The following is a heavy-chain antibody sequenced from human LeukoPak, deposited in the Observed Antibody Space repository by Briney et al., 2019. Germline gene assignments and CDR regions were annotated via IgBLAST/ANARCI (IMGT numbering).Heavy chain of an antibody. V-gene: IGHV3-23*01. CDR1: GFTFSSYG. Sequence: PGGTLRLSCAASGFTFSSYGMSWVRQAPGKGLEWVSAISGSGGSTYYADSVKGRFTISRDNSKNTLYLQMNSLRAEDTAVYYCNYDSVHFDYWGQGTLVTVSS. J-gene: IGHJ4*02. D-gene: IGHD3-22*01. CDR2: ISGSGGST. CDR3: NYDSVHFDY.